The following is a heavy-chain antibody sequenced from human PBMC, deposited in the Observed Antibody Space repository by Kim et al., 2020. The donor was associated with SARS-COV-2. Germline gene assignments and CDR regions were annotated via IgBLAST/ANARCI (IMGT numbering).Heavy chain of an antibody. CDR3: ARSSDYYDSSGYYYAVPGIDY. D-gene: IGHD3-22*01. V-gene: IGHV3-33*01. J-gene: IGHJ4*02. CDR1: GFTFSSYG. Sequence: GGSLRLSCAASGFTFSSYGMHWVRQAPGKGLEWVAVIWYDGSNKYYADSVKGRFTISRDNSKNTLYLQMNSLRAEDTAVYYCARSSDYYDSSGYYYAVPGIDYWGQGTLVTVSS. CDR2: IWYDGSNK.